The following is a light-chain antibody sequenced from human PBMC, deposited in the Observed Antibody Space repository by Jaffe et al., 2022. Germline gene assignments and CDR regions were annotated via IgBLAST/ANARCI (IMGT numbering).Light chain of an antibody. CDR1: QSVLYSSNSKNF. V-gene: IGKV4-1*01. CDR2: WAS. CDR3: QQYYTNPPMFT. Sequence: DIVMTQSPESLAVSLGERATINCKSSQSVLYSSNSKNFLAWYQQKPGQPPKLLISWASTRESGVPDRFSGSGSGTDFTLTISTLQAEDVAIYYCQQYYTNPPMFTFGPGTKLEIK. J-gene: IGKJ2*01.